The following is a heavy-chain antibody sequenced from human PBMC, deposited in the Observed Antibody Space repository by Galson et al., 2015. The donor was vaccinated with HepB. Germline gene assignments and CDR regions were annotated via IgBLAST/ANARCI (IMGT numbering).Heavy chain of an antibody. V-gene: IGHV1-46*04. J-gene: IGHJ4*02. CDR1: GYTFTSYY. CDR3: ARDRGDYAPYFDY. D-gene: IGHD2-21*01. CDR2: INPSGGNT. Sequence: SVKVSCKASGYTFTSYYIHWVRQAPGQGLEWMGVINPSGGNTAYAQRLQGRVTMTRDTSTSTVYMQLNSLRSGDTAVYYCARDRGDYAPYFDYWGQGTLSPSP.